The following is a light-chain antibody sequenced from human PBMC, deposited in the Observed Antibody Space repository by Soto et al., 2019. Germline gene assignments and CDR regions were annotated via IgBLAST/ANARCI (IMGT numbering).Light chain of an antibody. CDR3: QQRGNWPLT. V-gene: IGKV3-11*01. CDR1: QSVSSY. CDR2: DPS. J-gene: IGKJ1*01. Sequence: EIVLTQSPATLSLSPGERATLSCRASQSVSSYFAWYQQKPGQAPRLLIYDPSNRATGIPARFSGRESGTDVTLTISNQEPDDFANYYCQQRGNWPLTFGQGTRVDIK.